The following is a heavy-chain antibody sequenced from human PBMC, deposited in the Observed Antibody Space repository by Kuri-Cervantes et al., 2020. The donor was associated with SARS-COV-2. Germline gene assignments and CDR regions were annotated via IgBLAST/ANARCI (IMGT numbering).Heavy chain of an antibody. V-gene: IGHV3-7*03. D-gene: IGHD2-21*01. CDR1: GFTFSSYR. J-gene: IGHJ3*01. CDR3: AKIAHVVVIAGAFDL. CDR2: IKQDGSEK. Sequence: GGSLRLSCAASGFTFSSYRMSWVRQAPGKGLEWVANIKQDGSEKYYVDSVKGRFTISRDNAKNSLYLQMNSLRAEDTAVYYCAKIAHVVVIAGAFDLWGQGTMVTVSS.